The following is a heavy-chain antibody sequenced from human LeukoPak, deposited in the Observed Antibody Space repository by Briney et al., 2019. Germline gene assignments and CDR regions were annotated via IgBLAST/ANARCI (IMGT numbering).Heavy chain of an antibody. CDR2: IYYSGST. CDR3: ARAGYDILTGYLGFDY. V-gene: IGHV4-59*01. CDR1: GGSISSYY. J-gene: IGHJ4*02. D-gene: IGHD3-9*01. Sequence: SETLSLTCTVSGGSISSYYWSWIRQPPGKGLEWIGYIYYSGSTNYNPSLKSRVTISVGTSKNQFSLKLSSVTAADTAVYYCARAGYDILTGYLGFDYWGQGTLVTVSS.